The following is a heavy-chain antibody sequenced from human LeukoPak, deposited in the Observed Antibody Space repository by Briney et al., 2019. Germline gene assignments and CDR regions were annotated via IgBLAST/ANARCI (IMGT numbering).Heavy chain of an antibody. V-gene: IGHV3-64*01. J-gene: IGHJ3*02. D-gene: IGHD6-6*01. CDR1: GFTFSNYG. Sequence: PGGSLRLSCAASGFTFSNYGMSWVRQAPGKGLEYVSAISSNGGSTYYANSVKGRFTISRDNSKNTLYLQMGSLRAEDMAVYYCARVVAARHRGAFDIWGQGTMVTVSS. CDR3: ARVVAARHRGAFDI. CDR2: ISSNGGST.